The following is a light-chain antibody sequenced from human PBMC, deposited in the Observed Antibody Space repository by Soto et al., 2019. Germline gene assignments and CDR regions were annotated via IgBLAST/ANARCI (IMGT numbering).Light chain of an antibody. CDR1: SSNIGNNY. CDR2: ENN. J-gene: IGLJ2*01. CDR3: GTWDSSLSAVV. V-gene: IGLV1-51*01. Sequence: QSVLTQPPSVSAAPGQKGTISCSGGSSNIGNNYVSWYQQLPGTAPKLLIYENNKRPSGIPDRFSGSKSGTSATLGITGLQTGDEADYYCGTWDSSLSAVVVGGGTKLTVL.